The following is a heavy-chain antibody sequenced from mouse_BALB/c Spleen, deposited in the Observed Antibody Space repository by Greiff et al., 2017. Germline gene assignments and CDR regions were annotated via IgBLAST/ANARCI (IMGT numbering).Heavy chain of an antibody. CDR1: GYTFTSYW. V-gene: IGHV1S126*01. J-gene: IGHJ4*01. D-gene: IGHD1-1*01. CDR3: ARYSSPYYAMDY. CDR2: IDPSDSYT. Sequence: QVQLKQPGAELVKPGASVKISCKASGYTFTSYWMNWVKQRPGQGLEWIGEIDPSDSYTNNNQKFKDKATLTVDKSSSTAYMQLSSLTSEDSAVYYCARYSSPYYAMDYWGQGTSVTVSS.